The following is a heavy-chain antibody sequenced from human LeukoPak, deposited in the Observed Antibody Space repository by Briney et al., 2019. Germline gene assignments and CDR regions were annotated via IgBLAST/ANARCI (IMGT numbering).Heavy chain of an antibody. J-gene: IGHJ5*02. CDR3: AKTPTGGSNWFDP. D-gene: IGHD1-1*01. V-gene: IGHV3-21*01. Sequence: GGSLRLSCAASGFTFSSYSMNWVRQAPGKGLEWVSSISSSSSYIYYADSVKGRFTISRDNAKNSLYLQMNSLRAEDTAVYYCAKTPTGGSNWFDPWGQGTLVTVSS. CDR1: GFTFSSYS. CDR2: ISSSSSYI.